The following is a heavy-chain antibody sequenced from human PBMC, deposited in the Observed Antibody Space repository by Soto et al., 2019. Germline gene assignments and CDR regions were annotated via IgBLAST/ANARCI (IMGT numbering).Heavy chain of an antibody. J-gene: IGHJ6*02. Sequence: QLQLQESGPGLVKPSETLSLTCTDSGDSISRSRYYWGWIRQPPGKGLEWIASIHYTGGTYYNPSLRSQVTISVDTSKTQFSLTVSSVTAADTAVYYCARHLYSTSPDVWGQGTSVTVSS. V-gene: IGHV4-39*01. D-gene: IGHD6-6*01. CDR2: IHYTGGT. CDR3: ARHLYSTSPDV. CDR1: GDSISRSRYY.